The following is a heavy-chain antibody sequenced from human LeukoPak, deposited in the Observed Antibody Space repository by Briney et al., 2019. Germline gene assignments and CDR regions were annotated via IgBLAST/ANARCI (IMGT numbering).Heavy chain of an antibody. V-gene: IGHV3-23*01. Sequence: PGGSLRLSCAASGFSFRDYAISWVRQAPGKGLEWVSGIGSDDRTHYAETVKGRFTISRDDSKNTVYLQMNSLRAEDTAVYYCVRDSWDYWGQGTLVTVSS. CDR3: VRDSWDY. CDR2: IGSDDRT. J-gene: IGHJ4*02. CDR1: GFSFRDYA.